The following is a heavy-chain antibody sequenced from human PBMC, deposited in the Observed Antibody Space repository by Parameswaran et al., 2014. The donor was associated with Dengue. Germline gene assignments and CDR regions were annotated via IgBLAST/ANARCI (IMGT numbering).Heavy chain of an antibody. D-gene: IGHD3-22*01. J-gene: IGHJ4*02. V-gene: IGHV1-46*01. CDR2: INPSGGST. CDR3: ARGNYFDTSGPNDY. Sequence: WVRQAPGQGLEWMGIINPSGGSTSYAQKFQGRVTMTRDTSTSTVYMELSSLRSEDTAVYYCARGNYFDTSGPNDYWGQGTLVTVSS.